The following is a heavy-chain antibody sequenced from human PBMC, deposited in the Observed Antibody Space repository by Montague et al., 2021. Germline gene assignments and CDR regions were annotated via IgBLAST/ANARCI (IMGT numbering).Heavy chain of an antibody. D-gene: IGHD3-3*01. Sequence: RRLSYAASGFLFNNYVTNWVRQAPGKGLEWVSGVNGNSINIDYADSVKGRFTISRDNAKNSLYLQMNSLRAEDTAFYYCVKDTRDYYPDFWGQGILVTVSS. V-gene: IGHV3-9*01. CDR1: GFLFNNYV. CDR3: VKDTRDYYPDF. J-gene: IGHJ4*02. CDR2: VNGNSINI.